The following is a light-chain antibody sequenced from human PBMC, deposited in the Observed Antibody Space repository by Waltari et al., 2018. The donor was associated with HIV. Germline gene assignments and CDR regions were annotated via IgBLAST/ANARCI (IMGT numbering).Light chain of an antibody. V-gene: IGLV2-14*01. Sequence: QSALTQPASMSGFPRQSITISCTGSNSNIGGYKYVSWSQSYPGKAPKLIIYDVSSRPSGVSDRFSGSKSGNTASLTISGLRAGDEADYYCSSYTSTSTPLLFGGGTKLTVL. J-gene: IGLJ2*01. CDR3: SSYTSTSTPLL. CDR2: DVS. CDR1: NSNIGGYKY.